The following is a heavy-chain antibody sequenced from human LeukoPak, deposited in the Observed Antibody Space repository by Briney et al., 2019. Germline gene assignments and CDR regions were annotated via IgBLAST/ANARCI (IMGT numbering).Heavy chain of an antibody. J-gene: IGHJ4*02. CDR1: GGSFSGYY. CDR3: ARGPPIDYYDSSGYYYVFDY. V-gene: IGHV4-34*01. D-gene: IGHD3-22*01. CDR2: INHSEST. Sequence: PSETLSLTCAVYGGSFSGYYWSWIRQPPGKGLEWIGEINHSESTNYNPSLKSRVTISVDTSKNQFSLKLSSVTAADTAVYYCARGPPIDYYDSSGYYYVFDYWGQGTLVTVSS.